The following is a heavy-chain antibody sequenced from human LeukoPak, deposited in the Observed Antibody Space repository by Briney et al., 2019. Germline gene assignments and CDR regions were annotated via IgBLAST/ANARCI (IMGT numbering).Heavy chain of an antibody. CDR1: GFTFSSYA. CDR2: ISYDGSNK. V-gene: IGHV3-30-3*01. J-gene: IGHJ4*02. CDR3: ANLASAAIDY. D-gene: IGHD2-2*02. Sequence: GRSLRLSCAASGFTFSSYAMHWVRQAPGKGLEWVAVISYDGSNKYYADSVKGRFTISRDNSKNTLYLQMNSLRAEDTAVYYCANLASAAIDYWGQGTLVTVSS.